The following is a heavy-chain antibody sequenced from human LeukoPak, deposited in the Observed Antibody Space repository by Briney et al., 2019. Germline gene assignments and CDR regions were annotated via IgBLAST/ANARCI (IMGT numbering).Heavy chain of an antibody. Sequence: PSETLSLTCTVSGGSISSSSYYWGWIRQPPGKGLEWIGSIYYSGSTYYNPSLKSRVTISVDTSKNQFSLKLSSVTAADTAVYYCAREPYYDFWSGYFAFDIWGQGTMVTVSS. CDR3: AREPYYDFWSGYFAFDI. CDR1: GGSISSSSYY. V-gene: IGHV4-39*07. J-gene: IGHJ3*02. CDR2: IYYSGST. D-gene: IGHD3-3*01.